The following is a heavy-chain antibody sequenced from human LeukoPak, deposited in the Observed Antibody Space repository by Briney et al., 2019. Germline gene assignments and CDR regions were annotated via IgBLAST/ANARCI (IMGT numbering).Heavy chain of an antibody. CDR1: GFTFSSYG. CDR3: AKDRDYGDYDFDY. CDR2: ISYDGSNK. Sequence: PGGSLRLSCAASGFTFSSYGTHWVRQAPGKGLEWVAVISYDGSNKYYADSVKGRFTISRDNSKNTLYLQMNSLRAEDTAVYYCAKDRDYGDYDFDYWGQGTLVTVSS. J-gene: IGHJ4*02. D-gene: IGHD4-17*01. V-gene: IGHV3-30*18.